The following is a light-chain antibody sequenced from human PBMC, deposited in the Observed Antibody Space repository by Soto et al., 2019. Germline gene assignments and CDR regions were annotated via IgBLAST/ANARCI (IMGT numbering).Light chain of an antibody. CDR2: AAS. Sequence: DIQMTQSPSSLSASVGDRVTITCRASQSISSYLNWYQQKPGKAPKLLIYAASSLQSGVPSRFSGGGSWTAFTLTISSLQPEDFATYYCQQSYSTAWTFGQGTKVEIK. V-gene: IGKV1-39*01. CDR3: QQSYSTAWT. J-gene: IGKJ1*01. CDR1: QSISSY.